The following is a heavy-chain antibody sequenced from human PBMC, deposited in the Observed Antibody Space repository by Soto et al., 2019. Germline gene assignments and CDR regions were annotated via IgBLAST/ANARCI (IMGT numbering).Heavy chain of an antibody. Sequence: KASCEDSRLGFACRCMSSARQATGQGLEWMGWISAYNGNTNYAQRLQGRVTMTTDTSTSTAYMELRSLRSDDTAVYDCARDCSAGSCYWGKGTLVPVSS. J-gene: IGHJ4*02. CDR2: ISAYNGNT. CDR3: ARDCSAGSCY. D-gene: IGHD2-15*01. V-gene: IGHV1-18*01. CDR1: RLGFACRC.